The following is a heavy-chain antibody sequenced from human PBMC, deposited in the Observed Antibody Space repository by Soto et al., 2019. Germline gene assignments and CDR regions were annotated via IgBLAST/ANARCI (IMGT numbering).Heavy chain of an antibody. CDR3: GRGGRGPGVYYYGKDV. D-gene: IGHD3-10*01. V-gene: IGHV3-13*01. CDR1: GLTFRNYD. J-gene: IGHJ6*02. Sequence: PGGSLRLSSAASGLTFRNYDMHRARQAPGVGIEWVSGIGAASDTYSPVSAKGRFTDSRDNHKQYLYLQMPSLRARNTAEYSCGRGGRGPGVYYYGKDVWGQVTTVTVAS. CDR2: IGAASDT.